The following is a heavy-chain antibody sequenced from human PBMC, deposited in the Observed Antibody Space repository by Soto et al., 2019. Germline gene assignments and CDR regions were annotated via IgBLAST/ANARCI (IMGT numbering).Heavy chain of an antibody. V-gene: IGHV1-69*13. Sequence: SVKVSCKASGYTFTSYAISWVRQAPGQGLEWMGGIIPIFGTANYAQKFQGRVTITADESTSTAYMELSSLRSEDTAVYYCARVFYSSSWSPFDYWGQGTLVTVSS. CDR2: IIPIFGTA. J-gene: IGHJ4*02. CDR3: ARVFYSSSWSPFDY. CDR1: GYTFTSYA. D-gene: IGHD6-13*01.